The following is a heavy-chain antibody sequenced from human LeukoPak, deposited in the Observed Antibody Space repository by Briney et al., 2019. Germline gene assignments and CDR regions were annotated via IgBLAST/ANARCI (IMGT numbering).Heavy chain of an antibody. CDR2: ISSSGSTI. CDR3: AKDRYSSGCSCYSASEDAFYI. CDR1: GFTFSDYY. J-gene: IGHJ3*02. V-gene: IGHV3-11*01. D-gene: IGHD2-15*01. Sequence: GGSLRLSCAASGFTFSDYYMSWIRQAPGKGLEWVSYISSSGSTIYNADTGKGRFTISRNNAKNSLYLQMNSLRADDTAVYYCAKDRYSSGCSCYSASEDAFYIWGQGTMVTVSS.